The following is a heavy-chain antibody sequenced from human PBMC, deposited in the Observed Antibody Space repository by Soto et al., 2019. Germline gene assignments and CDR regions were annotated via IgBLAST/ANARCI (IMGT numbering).Heavy chain of an antibody. D-gene: IGHD2-15*01. CDR2: IIPIFGTA. V-gene: IGHV1-69*06. CDR3: ARPEMNHLLLSRDYYYGMDV. Sequence: GASVKVSCKASGGTFSSYAISWVRQAPGQGLEWMGGIIPIFGTANYAQKFQGRVTITADKSTSTAYMELSSLRSEDTAVYYCARPEMNHLLLSRDYYYGMDVWGQGTTVTVSS. J-gene: IGHJ6*02. CDR1: GGTFSSYA.